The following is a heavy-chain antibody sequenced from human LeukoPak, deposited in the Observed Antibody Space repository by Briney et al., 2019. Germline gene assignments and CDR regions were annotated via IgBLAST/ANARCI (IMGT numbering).Heavy chain of an antibody. CDR3: ARKENVYYYFDY. CDR2: IYHSGTT. V-gene: IGHV4-28*01. J-gene: IGHJ4*02. CDR1: GYSITSSSW. Sequence: SETLSLTCTVSGYSITSSSWWGWIRQPPGKGLEWIGYIYHSGTTYYNPSLQSRVTMSVDTSKNQFSLKLSSVTAVGTAVYYCARKENVYYYFDYWGQGTLVTVSS. D-gene: IGHD3-10*01.